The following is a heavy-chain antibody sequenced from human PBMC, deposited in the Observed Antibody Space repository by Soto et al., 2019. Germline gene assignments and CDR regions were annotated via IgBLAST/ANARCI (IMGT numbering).Heavy chain of an antibody. CDR3: VRGRIRIDF. Sequence: QVQLVQSGAEVKKPGASVKVSCKTSGYTFTNFGLSWVRQAPGQGLEWMGWISAYNGNTNYAQNFQSWVTIPTNTSTSTAYMEQRSLTSVGTVVYYSVRGRIRIDFWGQGPLVTVSS. D-gene: IGHD2-15*01. CDR2: ISAYNGNT. J-gene: IGHJ4*02. V-gene: IGHV1-18*01. CDR1: GYTFTNFG.